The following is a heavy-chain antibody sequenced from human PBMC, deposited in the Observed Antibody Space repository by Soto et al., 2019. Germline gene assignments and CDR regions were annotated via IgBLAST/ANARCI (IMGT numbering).Heavy chain of an antibody. V-gene: IGHV4-59*08. CDR3: ARHTYYDSTGYFGA. D-gene: IGHD3-22*01. CDR1: GGTISSYY. CDR2: FYYSGST. J-gene: IGHJ5*02. Sequence: SETQSLTCPVSGGTISSYYWSWIRQPPGKGLEWIGYFYYSGSTNYNPSLRSRVTISVDMSKNQFSLKLNSVTAADTAVYYCARHTYYDSTGYFGAWGQGTLVTVSS.